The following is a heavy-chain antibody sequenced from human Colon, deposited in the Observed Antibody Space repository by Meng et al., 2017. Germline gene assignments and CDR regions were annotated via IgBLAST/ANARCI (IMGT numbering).Heavy chain of an antibody. V-gene: IGHV3-48*03. Sequence: GESLKISCAASGFTFSGYEMNWVRQAPGKGLEWISYISDSGGTTYADSVKGRFTISRDNAKNSLFLQMNSLRVEDTALYYCARDKGSGWSGEESGFDYWGQGTLVTVSS. CDR1: GFTFSGYE. J-gene: IGHJ4*02. CDR2: ISDSGGTT. D-gene: IGHD6-19*01. CDR3: ARDKGSGWSGEESGFDY.